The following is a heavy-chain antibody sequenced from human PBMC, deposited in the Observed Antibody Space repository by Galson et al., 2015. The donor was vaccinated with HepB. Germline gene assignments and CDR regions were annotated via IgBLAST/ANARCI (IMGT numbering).Heavy chain of an antibody. CDR1: GFTFSDYY. D-gene: IGHD3-3*02. J-gene: IGHJ4*02. V-gene: IGHV3-72*01. CDR2: VRHKARRYTT. Sequence: SLRLSCAASGFTFSDYYMEWVRQAPGKGLEWVGRVRHKARRYTTDYVASVEGRFTVSRDDSKNSLYLQMDSLKTEDTAVYYCSRTLPGIDLDYWGQGTLVTVSS. CDR3: SRTLPGIDLDY.